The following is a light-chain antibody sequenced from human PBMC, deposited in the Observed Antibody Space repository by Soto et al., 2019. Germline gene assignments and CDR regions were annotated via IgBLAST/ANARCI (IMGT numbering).Light chain of an antibody. Sequence: EIVFTRSPGTLSLSPGERATLSCRDSQSFSSSYVACYQQKPGQAPSLLIYGATSKATGSPDRFSGSGSGTDFTRTISRLEPEDFAVYYCQQYGSAPETFGQGTKVDIK. J-gene: IGKJ1*01. CDR2: GAT. V-gene: IGKV3-20*01. CDR3: QQYGSAPET. CDR1: QSFSSSY.